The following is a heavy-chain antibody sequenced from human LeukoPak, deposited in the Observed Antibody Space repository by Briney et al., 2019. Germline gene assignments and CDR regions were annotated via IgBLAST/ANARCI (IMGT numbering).Heavy chain of an antibody. CDR2: MNPNSGNT. V-gene: IGHV1-8*03. Sequence: ASVKVSCKASGYTFTSYDINWVRQATGRGLEWMGWMNPNSGNTGYAQKFQGRVTTTRNTSISTAYMELSSLRSEDTAVYYCCGGGTYFDYWGQGTLVTVSS. J-gene: IGHJ4*02. CDR3: CGGGTYFDY. CDR1: GYTFTSYD. D-gene: IGHD1-14*01.